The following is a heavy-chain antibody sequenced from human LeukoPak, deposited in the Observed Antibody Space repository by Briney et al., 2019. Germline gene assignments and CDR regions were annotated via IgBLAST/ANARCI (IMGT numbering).Heavy chain of an antibody. CDR3: VKSGGYGLIDY. J-gene: IGHJ4*02. D-gene: IGHD6-19*01. CDR2: IYYTGST. CDR1: GASISGSGYY. V-gene: IGHV4-39*01. Sequence: SETLSLTCAVSGASISGSGYYLGWIRRPPGTGLEWIGNIYYTGSTYYNASLQSRVTISIDMSKNQFSLRLSSVTAADTAMYYCVKSGGYGLIDYWGQGTLVTVSS.